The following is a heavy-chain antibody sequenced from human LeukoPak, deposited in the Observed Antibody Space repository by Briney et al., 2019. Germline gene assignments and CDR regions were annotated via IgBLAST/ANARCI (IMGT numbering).Heavy chain of an antibody. CDR3: ASGSYYSGFVDY. D-gene: IGHD1-26*01. CDR2: IYYSGST. J-gene: IGHJ4*02. CDR1: GGSISSYY. V-gene: IGHV4-59*01. Sequence: SETLSLTCTVSGGSISSYYWSWIRQPPGKGLEWIGYIYYSGSTNYNPSLKSRATISVDTSKNQFSLKLSSVTAADTAVYYCASGSYYSGFVDYWGQGTLVTVSS.